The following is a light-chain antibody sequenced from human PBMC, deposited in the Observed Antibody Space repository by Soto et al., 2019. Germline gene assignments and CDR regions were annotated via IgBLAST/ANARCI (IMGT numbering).Light chain of an antibody. Sequence: QSALTQPASVSGSPGQSITISCTGTSSDVGGYDYVSWYQHHPGKAPKLMIYDVTIRPSGVSNRFSGSKSGNTASLTISGRQAEDEADYFCSSYTCSSTLHVVFGGGTQLTFL. CDR1: SSDVGGYDY. CDR3: SSYTCSSTLHVV. CDR2: DVT. J-gene: IGLJ2*01. V-gene: IGLV2-14*03.